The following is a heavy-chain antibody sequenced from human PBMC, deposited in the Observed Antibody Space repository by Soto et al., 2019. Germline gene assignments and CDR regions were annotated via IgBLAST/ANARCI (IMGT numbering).Heavy chain of an antibody. CDR3: AKGIYSYGYNSFDY. V-gene: IGHV3-23*01. D-gene: IGHD5-18*01. Sequence: GGSLRLSCAASGFTFSSYAMSWVRQAPGKGLEWVSAISGSGDSTYDADSVKGRFTISRDNSKNTLYLQMNSLSAEDTAVYYCAKGIYSYGYNSFDYWSQGTLVTVSS. CDR1: GFTFSSYA. J-gene: IGHJ4*02. CDR2: ISGSGDST.